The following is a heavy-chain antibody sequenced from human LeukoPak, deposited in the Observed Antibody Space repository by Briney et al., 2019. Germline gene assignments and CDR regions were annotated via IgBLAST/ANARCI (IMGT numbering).Heavy chain of an antibody. CDR1: GYAFTSCG. CDR3: ARVFYSWRTFDY. CDR2: VSAYYDKT. D-gene: IGHD1-7*01. V-gene: IGHV1-18*01. Sequence: EASVKVSCKASGYAFTSCGYSWARQAPGQGLEWMGWVSAYYDKTNYAQKLQGRVTMTTDTPTSTTYMQLRSLRPDDTAVYYCARVFYSWRTFDYWGQGAPVTVSS. J-gene: IGHJ4*02.